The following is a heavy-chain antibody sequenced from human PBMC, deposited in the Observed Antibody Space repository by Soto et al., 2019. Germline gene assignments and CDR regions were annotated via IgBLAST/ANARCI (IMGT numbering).Heavy chain of an antibody. CDR1: GFTLSSYT. Sequence: GGSLRLSCAASGFTLSSYTMNWVRQAPGKGLEWVPSISRSRSYIHYTVSVKGRFTISRDNAKNSLYLQMNSLRAENKAVNYCASRLFDPWGQGTLVTVSS. J-gene: IGHJ5*02. V-gene: IGHV3-21*01. CDR3: ASRLFDP. CDR2: ISRSRSYI.